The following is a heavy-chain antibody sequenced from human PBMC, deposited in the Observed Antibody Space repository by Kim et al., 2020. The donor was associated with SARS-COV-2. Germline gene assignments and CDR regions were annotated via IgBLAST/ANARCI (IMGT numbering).Heavy chain of an antibody. CDR1: GGSISSYY. D-gene: IGHD2-15*01. V-gene: IGHV4-4*07. CDR3: ARMDITPNVVAATLGIYYWYFDL. CDR2: IYTSGST. J-gene: IGHJ2*01. Sequence: SETLSLTCTVSGGSISSYYWSWIRQPAGKGLEWIGRIYTSGSTNYNPSLKSRVTMSVDTSKNQFSLKLSSVTAADTAVYYCARMDITPNVVAATLGIYYWYFDLWGRGTLVTVSS.